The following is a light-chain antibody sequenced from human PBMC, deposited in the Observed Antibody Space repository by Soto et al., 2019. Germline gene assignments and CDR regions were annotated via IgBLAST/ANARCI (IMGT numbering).Light chain of an antibody. CDR2: AAS. V-gene: IGKV1-27*01. CDR1: QGISNY. CDR3: QQYNSHS. J-gene: IGKJ1*01. Sequence: DIQMTQSPSSLSASVGDRVTITCRASQGISNYLAWYQQKPGKVPKLLIYAASTLQSGVPSRFSGSRPGTDLTLTVSSLQPDEFATYYCQQYNSHSLGQGNKVDIK.